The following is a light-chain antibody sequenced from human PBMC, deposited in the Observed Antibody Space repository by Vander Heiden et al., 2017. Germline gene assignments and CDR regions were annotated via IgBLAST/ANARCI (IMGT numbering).Light chain of an antibody. Sequence: PSTLSASVGDRVTITCRASETISSWLAWYQQKPGEAPKLLIYKASSLHSGVPSRFSGSGSGTEFTLTITYLQPEDSATYYCQQYNTIPYIFAQGTRLEIK. CDR3: QQYNTIPYI. CDR1: ETISSW. CDR2: KAS. J-gene: IGKJ2*01. V-gene: IGKV1-5*03.